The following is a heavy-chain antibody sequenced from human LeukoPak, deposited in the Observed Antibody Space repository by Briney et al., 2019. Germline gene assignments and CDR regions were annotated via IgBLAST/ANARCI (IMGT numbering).Heavy chain of an antibody. Sequence: SETLSLTCAVYGGSFSGYYWSWIRRPPGKGLEWIGEINHSGSTNYNPSLKSRVTISVDTSKNQFSLKLSSVTAADTAVYYCARGPRYSSSWSLGGWFDPWGQGTLVTVSS. CDR1: GGSFSGYY. J-gene: IGHJ5*02. CDR3: ARGPRYSSSWSLGGWFDP. D-gene: IGHD6-13*01. V-gene: IGHV4-34*01. CDR2: INHSGST.